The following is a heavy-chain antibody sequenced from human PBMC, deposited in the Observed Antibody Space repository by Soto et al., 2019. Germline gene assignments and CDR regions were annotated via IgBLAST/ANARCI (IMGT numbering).Heavy chain of an antibody. J-gene: IGHJ2*01. CDR2: ISSSSSYI. D-gene: IGHD5-18*01. CDR1: GFTFSSYS. V-gene: IGHV3-21*01. Sequence: GGSLRLSCAASGFTFSSYSMNWVRQAPGKGLEWVSSISSSSSYIYYADSVKGRFTISRDNAKNSLYLQMNSLRAEDTAVYYCARDHVDTAMASPWYFDLWGRGTLVTVSS. CDR3: ARDHVDTAMASPWYFDL.